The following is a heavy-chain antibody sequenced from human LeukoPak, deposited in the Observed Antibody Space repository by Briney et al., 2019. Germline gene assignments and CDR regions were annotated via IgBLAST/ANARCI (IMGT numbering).Heavy chain of an antibody. CDR2: TYYRSKWYN. Sequence: SQTLSLTCAISGDSVSSNSAAWNWIRQSPSRGLEWLGRTYYRSKWYNDYAVSVKSRTTINPDTSKNQFSLQLNSVTPEDTAVYYCAVSYDYVWGSYRPGPFDYWGQGTLVTVSS. CDR3: AVSYDYVWGSYRPGPFDY. V-gene: IGHV6-1*01. J-gene: IGHJ4*02. CDR1: GDSVSSNSAA. D-gene: IGHD3-16*02.